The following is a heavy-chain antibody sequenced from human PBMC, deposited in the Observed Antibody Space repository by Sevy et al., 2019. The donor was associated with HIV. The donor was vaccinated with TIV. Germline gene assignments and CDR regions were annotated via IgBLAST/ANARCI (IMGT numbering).Heavy chain of an antibody. Sequence: ASVKVSCKASGYTFTGYYMHGVRQAPGQGLEWMGRINPNSGGTNYAQKFQGRVTMTRDTSISTAYMELSRLRSDDTAVYYCARVQYYYDSLDPWGQGTLVTVSS. J-gene: IGHJ5*02. V-gene: IGHV1-2*06. CDR3: ARVQYYYDSLDP. CDR1: GYTFTGYY. CDR2: INPNSGGT. D-gene: IGHD3-22*01.